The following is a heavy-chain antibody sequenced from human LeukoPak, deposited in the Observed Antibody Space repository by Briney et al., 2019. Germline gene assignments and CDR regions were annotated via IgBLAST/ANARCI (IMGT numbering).Heavy chain of an antibody. D-gene: IGHD3-22*01. CDR1: GGSISSSSYY. Sequence: SETLSLTCTVSGGSISSSSYYWGWIRQPPGKGLEWIGSIYYSGSTYYNPSLKSRVTISVDTSKNQFSLKLSSVTAADTAVYYCARAHYYDSSGYYYDLAHFDYWGQGTLVTVSS. J-gene: IGHJ4*02. V-gene: IGHV4-39*01. CDR3: ARAHYYDSSGYYYDLAHFDY. CDR2: IYYSGST.